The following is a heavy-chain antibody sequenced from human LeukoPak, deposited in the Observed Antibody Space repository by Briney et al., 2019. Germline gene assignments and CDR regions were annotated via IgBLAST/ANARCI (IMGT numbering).Heavy chain of an antibody. CDR3: ARELGATDYYYYMDV. CDR2: IYSGGST. V-gene: IGHV3-53*01. J-gene: IGHJ6*03. D-gene: IGHD1-26*01. Sequence: PGGSLRLSCAASGFTVSSNYMSWARQAPGKGLEWVSVIYSGGSTYYADSVKGRFTISRDNSKNTLYLQMNSLRAEDTAVYYCARELGATDYYYYMDVWGKGTTVTVSS. CDR1: GFTVSSNY.